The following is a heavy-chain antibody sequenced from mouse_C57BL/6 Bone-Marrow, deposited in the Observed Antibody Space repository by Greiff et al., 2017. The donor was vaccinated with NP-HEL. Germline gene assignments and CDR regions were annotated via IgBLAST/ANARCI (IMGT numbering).Heavy chain of an antibody. Sequence: QVQLQQSGPELVRPGASVKISCKAPGYTFTSHWMQWVRQRPGQGLEWIGEIFPGSGSTYYNEKFKGKATLTVDKSSSTAYMELRSLTSEDSAVYFCARMVTTGYYFDYWGQGTTLTVSS. CDR1: GYTFTSHW. V-gene: IGHV1-56*01. CDR2: IFPGSGST. CDR3: ARMVTTGYYFDY. D-gene: IGHD2-2*01. J-gene: IGHJ2*01.